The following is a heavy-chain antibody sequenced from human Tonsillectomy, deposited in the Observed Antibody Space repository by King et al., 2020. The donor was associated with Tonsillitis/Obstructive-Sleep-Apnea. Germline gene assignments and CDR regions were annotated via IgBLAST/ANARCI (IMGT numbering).Heavy chain of an antibody. Sequence: DVQLVESGGVVVQPGGSLRLSCAASGFTFDDYTMHWVRPAPGKGLEGVSLISWDGGSTYYADSVKGRFTISRDKSKNSLYLQMNSLRTEDTAWYYCAKAGTVAGTDRAFDIWGQGTMVTVSS. CDR3: AKAGTVAGTDRAFDI. V-gene: IGHV3-43*01. D-gene: IGHD6-19*01. CDR2: ISWDGGST. CDR1: GFTFDDYT. J-gene: IGHJ3*02.